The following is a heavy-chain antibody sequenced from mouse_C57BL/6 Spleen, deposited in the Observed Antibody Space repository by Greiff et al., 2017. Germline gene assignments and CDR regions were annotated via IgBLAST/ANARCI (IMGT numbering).Heavy chain of an antibody. CDR2: IYPGSGST. CDR1: GYTFTSYW. J-gene: IGHJ1*03. Sequence: QVQLQQPGAELVKPGASVKMSCKASGYTFTSYWITWVKQRPGQGLEWIGDIYPGSGSTNYNEKFKSKATLTVDTSSSTAYMQLSSLTSEDSAVYYCARRWDGDWYFDVWGTGTTVTVSS. D-gene: IGHD4-1*01. V-gene: IGHV1-55*01. CDR3: ARRWDGDWYFDV.